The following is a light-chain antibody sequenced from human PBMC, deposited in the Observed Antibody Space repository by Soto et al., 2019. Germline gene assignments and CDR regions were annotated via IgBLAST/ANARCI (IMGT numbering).Light chain of an antibody. CDR2: DAS. Sequence: EIVLSQSPGALSLSTGERATLSCTASQSLSGSQLAWYQQKPGQAPRLLIFDASKRATGIPARFSGSGSGTDFTLTISSLEPEDFAVYYCQQRSNWPPITFGQGTRLEIK. CDR3: QQRSNWPPIT. CDR1: QSLSGSQ. J-gene: IGKJ5*01. V-gene: IGKV3-11*01.